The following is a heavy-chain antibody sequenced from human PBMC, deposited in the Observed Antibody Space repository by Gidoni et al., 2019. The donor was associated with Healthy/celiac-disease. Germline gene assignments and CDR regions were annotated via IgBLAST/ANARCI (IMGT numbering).Heavy chain of an antibody. V-gene: IGHV3-23*01. CDR2: ISGSGGST. J-gene: IGHJ6*03. Sequence: EVQLLESGGGLVQPGGSLRLSCAASGFTFSSYAMSWVRQAPGKGLEWVSAISGSGGSTYYADAVKGRFTISRDNSKNTLYLQMNSLRAEDTAVYYCAKDEVYYYYYYMDVWGKGTTVTVSS. CDR1: GFTFSSYA. CDR3: AKDEVYYYYYYMDV.